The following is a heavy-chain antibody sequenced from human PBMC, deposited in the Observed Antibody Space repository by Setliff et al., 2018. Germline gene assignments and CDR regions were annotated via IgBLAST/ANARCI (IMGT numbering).Heavy chain of an antibody. CDR2: IFCSGYT. D-gene: IGHD5-18*01. CDR3: ARGSGRGYSYGLFDY. V-gene: IGHV4-59*02. CDR1: GGSVSTYY. Sequence: PSETLSLTCTVSGGSVSTYYWSWIRQPPGKGLEWIGFIFCSGYTHYNPSLKSRVTMSVDVSRDQFSLELSSVSAADTAVYFCARGSGRGYSYGLFDYWGQGSLVTVSS. J-gene: IGHJ4*02.